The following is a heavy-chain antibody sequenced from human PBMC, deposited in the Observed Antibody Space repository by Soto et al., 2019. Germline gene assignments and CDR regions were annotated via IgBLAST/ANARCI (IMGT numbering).Heavy chain of an antibody. CDR2: ISYDGRNK. V-gene: IGHV3-30-3*01. CDR1: GFTFSSYA. CDR3: ATEPRVGATTYYYYYYGMDV. Sequence: GGSLRLSCAASGFTFSSYAMHWVRQAPGKGLDWVAVISYDGRNKYYADSVKGRFTISRDNSKNTLYLQMNSLRAEDTAVYYCATEPRVGATTYYYYYYGMDVWGQGTPVTVSS. D-gene: IGHD1-26*01. J-gene: IGHJ6*02.